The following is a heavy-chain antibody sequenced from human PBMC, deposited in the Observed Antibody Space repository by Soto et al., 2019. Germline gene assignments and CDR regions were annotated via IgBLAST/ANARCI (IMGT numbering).Heavy chain of an antibody. CDR3: AKGPLGSGYDLDY. CDR1: GFTFSNYV. Sequence: EVQLLDSGGGLVQPGGSLRLXCAASGFTFSNYVMNWVRQAPGKGLDWASAISASGGSTYYADSVKGRFTIXXXXXXXXXXXXXXXXXAEDTAVYYCAKGPLGSGYDLDYWGQGTLVTVXS. CDR2: ISASGGST. D-gene: IGHD5-12*01. J-gene: IGHJ4*02. V-gene: IGHV3-23*01.